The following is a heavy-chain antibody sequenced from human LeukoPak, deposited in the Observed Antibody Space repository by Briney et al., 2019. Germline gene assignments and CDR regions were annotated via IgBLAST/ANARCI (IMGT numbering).Heavy chain of an antibody. J-gene: IGHJ5*02. V-gene: IGHV4-59*01. CDR2: ISNSGNT. CDR1: SGSISSYY. CDR3: ARLNYYGSGTYYWFDP. D-gene: IGHD3-10*01. Sequence: SETLSLTCTVSSGSISSYYWSWIRQPPGKGLEWIGYISNSGNTNYNPSLKSRVTISVDTSKNQFPLKLSSVTAADTAVYYCARLNYYGSGTYYWFDPWGQGTLVTVSS.